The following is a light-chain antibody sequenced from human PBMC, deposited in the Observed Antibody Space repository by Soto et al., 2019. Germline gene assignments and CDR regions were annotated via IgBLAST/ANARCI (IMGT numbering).Light chain of an antibody. CDR1: QSVSSY. Sequence: EIVLTQSPATLSLSPGERATLSCRASQSVSSYLAWYQQKPGQAPRLLIYDASSRATGIPARFSGSGSGTDFTLTISSLEPEDFAVYYCQQRRDWITFGQGTRLEIK. CDR2: DAS. CDR3: QQRRDWIT. V-gene: IGKV3-11*01. J-gene: IGKJ5*01.